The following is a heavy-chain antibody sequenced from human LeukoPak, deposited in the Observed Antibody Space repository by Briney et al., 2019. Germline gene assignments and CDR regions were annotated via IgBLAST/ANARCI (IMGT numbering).Heavy chain of an antibody. D-gene: IGHD4-11*01. J-gene: IGHJ4*02. V-gene: IGHV1-2*06. Sequence: VASVKVSCKASGYTFTDYYMHWVRQAPGQGLEWMGRINPNSGAADYAQEFQGRVTMTRDTSINTVYMELSRLRSDDTAVYYCARASYSNYATHFDYWGQGTLVTASS. CDR1: GYTFTDYY. CDR3: ARASYSNYATHFDY. CDR2: INPNSGAA.